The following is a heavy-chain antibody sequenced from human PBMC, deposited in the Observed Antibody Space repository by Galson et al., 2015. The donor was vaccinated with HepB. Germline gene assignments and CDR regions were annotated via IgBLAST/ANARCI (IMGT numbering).Heavy chain of an antibody. CDR2: ISYDGSNK. V-gene: IGHV3-30*18. J-gene: IGHJ4*02. CDR1: GFTFSSYG. D-gene: IGHD3-22*01. CDR3: AKDGPDYYYDSSGYSHFDY. Sequence: SLRLSCAASGFTFSSYGMHWVRQAPGKGLEWVAVISYDGSNKYYADSVKGRFTISRDNSKNTLYLQMNSLRAEDTAVYYCAKDGPDYYYDSSGYSHFDYWGQGTLVTVSS.